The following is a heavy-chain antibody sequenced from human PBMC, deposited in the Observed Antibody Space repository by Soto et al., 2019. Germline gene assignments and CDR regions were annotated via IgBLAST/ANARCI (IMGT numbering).Heavy chain of an antibody. CDR3: ARDSRMDDSSGYYFSYLHY. CDR2: ISYDGSNK. D-gene: IGHD3-22*01. Sequence: QVQLVESGGGVVQPGRSLRLSCAASGFTFSSYAMHWVRQAPGKGLEWVAVISYDGSNKYYADSVKGRFTISRDNSKNTLYLQMNSLRADDTAVYYCARDSRMDDSSGYYFSYLHYWGQGTLVTVSS. J-gene: IGHJ4*02. V-gene: IGHV3-30-3*01. CDR1: GFTFSSYA.